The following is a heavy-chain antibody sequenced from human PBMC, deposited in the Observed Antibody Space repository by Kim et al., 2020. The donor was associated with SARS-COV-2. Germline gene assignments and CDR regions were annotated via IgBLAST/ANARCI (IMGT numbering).Heavy chain of an antibody. CDR3: ASSFILYAAQTPMGY. CDR2: ISYDGSNK. D-gene: IGHD3-16*01. J-gene: IGHJ4*02. V-gene: IGHV3-30-3*01. CDR1: GFTFSSYA. Sequence: GGSLRLSCAASGFTFSSYAMHWVRQAPGKGLEWVAVISYDGSNKYYADSVKGRFTISRDNSKNTLYLQMNSLRAEDTAVYYCASSFILYAAQTPMGYWGQGTLVTVSS.